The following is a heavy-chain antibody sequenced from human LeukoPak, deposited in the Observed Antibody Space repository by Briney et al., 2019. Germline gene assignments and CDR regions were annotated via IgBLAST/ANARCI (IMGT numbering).Heavy chain of an antibody. CDR3: ARDPSSLRDSFDY. Sequence: PGGSLRLSCAASGFTFSSYWMTWVRQAPGKGLEWVANIKEEGSEKYYVDSVKGRFTISRDNAKNSLYLQMNSLRADDTAVYYCARDPSSLRDSFDYWGQGTLVPVSS. V-gene: IGHV3-7*01. CDR2: IKEEGSEK. CDR1: GFTFSSYW. J-gene: IGHJ4*02.